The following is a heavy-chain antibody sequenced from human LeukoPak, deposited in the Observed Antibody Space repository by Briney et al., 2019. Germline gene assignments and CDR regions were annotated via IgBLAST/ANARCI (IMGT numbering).Heavy chain of an antibody. CDR2: ISSSSSYI. Sequence: GGSLRLSCAASGFTSSSYSMNWVRQAPGKGLEWVSSISSSSSYIYYADSVKGRFTISRDNSKNTLYLQMNSLRAEDTAVYYCARGPTLVRGVIMPDSVGGMDVWGQGTTVTVSS. V-gene: IGHV3-21*04. J-gene: IGHJ6*02. CDR1: GFTSSSYS. D-gene: IGHD3-10*01. CDR3: ARGPTLVRGVIMPDSVGGMDV.